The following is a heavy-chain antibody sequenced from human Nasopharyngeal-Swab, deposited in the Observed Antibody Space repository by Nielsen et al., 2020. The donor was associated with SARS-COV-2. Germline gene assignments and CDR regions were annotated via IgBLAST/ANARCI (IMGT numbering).Heavy chain of an antibody. J-gene: IGHJ4*02. V-gene: IGHV5-51*01. Sequence: VRQMPGKGLEWMGIIYPGDSDIRYSPSFQGQVTISADKSIGTAYLQWSSLKASDTAMYYCARLGYGSGSCVDYWGQGTLVTVSS. CDR3: ARLGYGSGSCVDY. CDR2: IYPGDSDI. D-gene: IGHD3-10*01.